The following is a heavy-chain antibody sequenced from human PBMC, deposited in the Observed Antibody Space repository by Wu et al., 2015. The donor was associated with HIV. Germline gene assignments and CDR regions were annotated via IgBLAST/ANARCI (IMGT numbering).Heavy chain of an antibody. J-gene: IGHJ6*02. CDR1: GADLLTSV. D-gene: IGHD3-3*01. CDR3: XARSPGSKAVIKINYFLAMDV. Sequence: QLHLVQSGPEVAKPETSVKVSCKASGADLLTSVIQWVRQSRGQRPEWIGWIVVGSGKKTNYAQDFEERTKDFQGXVHKDKVYMELNSLKPRRHGRLNYCXARSPGSKAVIKINYFLAMDVWGQRDH. V-gene: IGHV1-58*02. CDR2: IVVGSGKKT.